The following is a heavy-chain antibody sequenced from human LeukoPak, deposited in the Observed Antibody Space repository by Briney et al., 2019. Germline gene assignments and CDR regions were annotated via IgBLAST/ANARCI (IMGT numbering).Heavy chain of an antibody. V-gene: IGHV3-21*01. CDR1: GFTFSSYS. CDR3: ARWGGYSGYDSDY. CDR2: ISSSSSYI. J-gene: IGHJ4*02. Sequence: GGSLRLSCAASGFTFSSYSMNWVRQAPGKGLEWVSSISSSSSYIYYADSVKGRFTISRDNAKNSLYLQMNSLRAEDTAAYYCARWGGYSGYDSDYWGQGTLVTVSS. D-gene: IGHD5-12*01.